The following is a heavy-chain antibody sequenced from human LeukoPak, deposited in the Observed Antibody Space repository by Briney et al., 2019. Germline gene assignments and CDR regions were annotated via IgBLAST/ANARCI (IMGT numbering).Heavy chain of an antibody. CDR3: ARANYYDNSGYSRGAFDI. CDR1: GFTFSSYS. Sequence: PGGSLRLSCAAPGFTFSSYSMNWVRQAPGKGLEWVSSISSSSSYIYYADSVKGRFTISRDNAKNSLYLQMNSLRAEDTAVYYCARANYYDNSGYSRGAFDIWGQGTMVTVSS. J-gene: IGHJ3*02. V-gene: IGHV3-21*04. D-gene: IGHD3-22*01. CDR2: ISSSSSYI.